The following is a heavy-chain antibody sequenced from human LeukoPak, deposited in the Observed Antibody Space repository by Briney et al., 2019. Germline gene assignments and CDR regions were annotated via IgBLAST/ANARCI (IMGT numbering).Heavy chain of an antibody. CDR1: GYTFTSYG. V-gene: IGHV1-18*01. CDR3: ARDDEWELHAATSDY. CDR2: ISAYNGNT. D-gene: IGHD1-26*01. Sequence: ASVKVSCKASGYTFTSYGISWVRQAPGQGLEWMGWISAYNGNTNYAQKLQGRVTMTTDTSTSTAYMELRSLRSDDTAVYYCARDDEWELHAATSDYWGQGTLVTVS. J-gene: IGHJ4*02.